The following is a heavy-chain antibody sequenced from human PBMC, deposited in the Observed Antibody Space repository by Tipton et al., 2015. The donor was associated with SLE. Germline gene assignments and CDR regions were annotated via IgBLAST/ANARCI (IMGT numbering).Heavy chain of an antibody. J-gene: IGHJ5*02. CDR3: ARESLLYCSGGSCYSAVRGWFDP. D-gene: IGHD2-15*01. CDR2: YYYYGST. Sequence: LRLSCTVSGGSISSHSWSWIRQPPGKGLEWVGSYYYYGSTSHNPSLKSRVTMSVDTSKNQFSLKLSSVTAADTAVYYCARESLLYCSGGSCYSAVRGWFDPWGQGTLVTVSS. CDR1: GGSISSHS. V-gene: IGHV4-59*11.